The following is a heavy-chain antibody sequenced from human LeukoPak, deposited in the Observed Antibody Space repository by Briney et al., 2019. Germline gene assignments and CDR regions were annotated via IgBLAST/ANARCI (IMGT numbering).Heavy chain of an antibody. CDR1: GYTFTSYG. CDR2: ISAYNGNT. D-gene: IGHD2-2*02. V-gene: IGHV1-18*01. CDR3: ARDLGYCSSTSCYTPRAFDI. J-gene: IGHJ3*02. Sequence: ASVTVSCKASGYTFTSYGISWVRQAPGQGLEWMGWISAYNGNTNYAQKLQGRVTMTTDTSTSTAYMKLRSLRSDDTAVYYCARDLGYCSSTSCYTPRAFDIWGQGTMVTVSS.